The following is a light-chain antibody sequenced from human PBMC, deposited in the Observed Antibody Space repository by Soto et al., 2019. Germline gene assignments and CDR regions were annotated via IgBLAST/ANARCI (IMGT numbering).Light chain of an antibody. J-gene: IGLJ1*01. CDR3: CSYSGSYAHG. Sequence: QSALTQPRSVSGSPGQSVTISCTGTSSDVGGYNYVSWYQHHPGKAPKLMIYDVSKLPSRVPDRFSGSKSGNTASLTISGLQTEDESYYDCCSYSGSYAHGFGPGTKVTVL. CDR1: SSDVGGYNY. V-gene: IGLV2-11*01. CDR2: DVS.